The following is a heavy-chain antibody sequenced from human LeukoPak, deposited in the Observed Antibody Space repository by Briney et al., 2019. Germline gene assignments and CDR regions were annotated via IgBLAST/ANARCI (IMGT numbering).Heavy chain of an antibody. CDR3: ARHRPPVDRAMVTDY. CDR1: GYSFTSYW. V-gene: IGHV5-51*01. J-gene: IGHJ4*02. D-gene: IGHD5-18*01. CDR2: NCPADSDT. Sequence: GEPLKIPCKGFGYSFTSYWIGWVRQMPGKGLEWMGINCPADSDTRYSPSFQGQVTISADKSISTAYLQWSSLQASDTAMYYCARHRPPVDRAMVTDYWGQGTLVTVSS.